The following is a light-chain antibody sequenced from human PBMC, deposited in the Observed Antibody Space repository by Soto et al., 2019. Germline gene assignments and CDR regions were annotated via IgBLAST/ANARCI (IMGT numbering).Light chain of an antibody. CDR3: QQYASSPLT. Sequence: EIVLTQSPGTLSLSPGERATLSCRASQSVGRNYLAWYQQKPGQAPSLLIHAASSRATGIPDRFSGSWSGTDFILTISRLEPEDFAVYYCQQYASSPLTFGGGTKVEIK. J-gene: IGKJ4*01. V-gene: IGKV3-20*01. CDR1: QSVGRNY. CDR2: AAS.